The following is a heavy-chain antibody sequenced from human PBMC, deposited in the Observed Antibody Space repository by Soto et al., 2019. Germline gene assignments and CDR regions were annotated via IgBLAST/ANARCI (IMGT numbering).Heavy chain of an antibody. CDR1: GFTFSSYA. J-gene: IGHJ4*02. D-gene: IGHD3-10*01. V-gene: IGHV3-23*01. Sequence: GGSLRLSCAASGFTFSSYAMSWVRQAPGKRLERFSAISGSGGSTYYADSVKGRFTISRDNFKNTLYLQMNSLRAEDTAVYYCAKDGITMVRGVPDYWGQGTLVTVS. CDR2: ISGSGGST. CDR3: AKDGITMVRGVPDY.